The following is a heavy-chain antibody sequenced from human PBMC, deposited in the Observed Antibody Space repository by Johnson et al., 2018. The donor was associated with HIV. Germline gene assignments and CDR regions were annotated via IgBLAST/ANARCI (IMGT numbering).Heavy chain of an antibody. V-gene: IGHV3-30*18. D-gene: IGHD2-21*02. CDR2: ISYDGSNK. CDR3: AKVADPYCGGDCYSWLFAFDF. CDR1: GFRFEDYG. Sequence: QVQLVESGGGVVQPGRSLRLSCAAPGFRFEDYGMSWVRQAPGKGLEWVAVISYDGSNKYFADSVKGRFTIFRDNTKNTLHQQMNSLRAEDTAVYYCAKVADPYCGGDCYSWLFAFDFWGHGTMVTVSS. J-gene: IGHJ3*01.